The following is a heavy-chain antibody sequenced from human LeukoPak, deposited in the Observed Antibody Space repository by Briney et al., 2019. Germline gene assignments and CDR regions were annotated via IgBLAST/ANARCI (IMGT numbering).Heavy chain of an antibody. J-gene: IGHJ3*02. CDR3: ARAYSGYDLWVGGLSAFDI. CDR1: GGSISSGGYY. D-gene: IGHD5-12*01. CDR2: IYYSGST. V-gene: IGHV4-31*03. Sequence: PSETLSLTCTVSGGSISSGGYYWSWIRQHPGKGLEWIGYIYYSGSTYYNPSLKSRVTISVDTSKNQFSLKLSSVTAADTAVYYCARAYSGYDLWVGGLSAFDIWGQGTMVTVSS.